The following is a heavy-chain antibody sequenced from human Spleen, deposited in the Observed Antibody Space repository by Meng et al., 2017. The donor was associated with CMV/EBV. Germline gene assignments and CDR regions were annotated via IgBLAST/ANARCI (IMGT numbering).Heavy chain of an antibody. V-gene: IGHV1-2*02. CDR3: ARDWYSNSASPYNWFAP. D-gene: IGHD4-11*01. J-gene: IGHJ5*02. CDR2: IHPNKDGT. Sequence: ASVKVSCKASGYTFTAYHIHWVRQAPGQGLEWMGWIHPNKDGTNYAQKFQGRVTLTRDTSISTAYMELSSLRSDDTAVYYCARDWYSNSASPYNWFAPWGQGTLVTVSS. CDR1: GYTFTAYH.